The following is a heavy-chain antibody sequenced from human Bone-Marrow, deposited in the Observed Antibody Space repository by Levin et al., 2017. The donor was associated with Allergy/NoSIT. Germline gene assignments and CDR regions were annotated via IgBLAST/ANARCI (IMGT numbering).Heavy chain of an antibody. CDR2: ISYDGSHS. CDR1: GFSFSDYG. D-gene: IGHD3-22*01. Sequence: SCAASGFSFSDYGMNWVRQTPGKGLEWVAVISYDGSHSFYIDSVKGRFTISRDNSKNTLYLETSSLRAEDTAVYYCAKDRDYDDSRGWPHGMDVWGQGTTVIVSS. V-gene: IGHV3-30*18. CDR3: AKDRDYDDSRGWPHGMDV. J-gene: IGHJ6*02.